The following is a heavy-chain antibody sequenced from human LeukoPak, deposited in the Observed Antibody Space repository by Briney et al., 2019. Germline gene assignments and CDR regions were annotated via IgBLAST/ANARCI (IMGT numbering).Heavy chain of an antibody. CDR2: IIPIFGTA. CDR3: ARDLLEYSSAYAHNWFDP. V-gene: IGHV1-69*13. Sequence: SVKVSCMASRGTFSSYAISWVRQAPGQGLEWMGGIIPIFGTANYAQKFQGRVTITADESTSTAYMELSSLRSEDTAVYYCARDLLEYSSAYAHNWFDPWGQGTLVTVSS. CDR1: RGTFSSYA. J-gene: IGHJ5*02. D-gene: IGHD6-6*01.